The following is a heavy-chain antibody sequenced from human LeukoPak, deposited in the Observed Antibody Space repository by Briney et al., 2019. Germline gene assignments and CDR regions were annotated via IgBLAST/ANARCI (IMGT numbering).Heavy chain of an antibody. D-gene: IGHD1-14*01. CDR1: GYPISSGYY. Sequence: SETLSLTCAVSGYPISSGYYWGWIRQPPGKGLEWIGSIYHSGSTYYNPSLKSRVTISVDTSKNQFSLKLSSVTAADTAVYYCARPLTDPYWNDAFDIWGQGTMVTVSS. CDR3: ARPLTDPYWNDAFDI. J-gene: IGHJ3*02. V-gene: IGHV4-38-2*01. CDR2: IYHSGST.